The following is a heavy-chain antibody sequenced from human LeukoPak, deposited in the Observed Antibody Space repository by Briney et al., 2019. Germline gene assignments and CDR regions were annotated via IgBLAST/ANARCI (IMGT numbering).Heavy chain of an antibody. V-gene: IGHV6-1*01. J-gene: IGHJ6*02. CDR2: TYYRSKWYN. CDR3: ARDSTMYYYDSSGYSLGKYYYYYGMDV. Sequence: SQTLSLTCAISGDIVSSNSAAWNWIRQSPSRGLEWLGRTYYRSKWYNDYAVSVKSRIVINPDTSKNQFSLQLSSVTPEDTAVYYCARDSTMYYYDSSGYSLGKYYYYYGMDVWGQGTTVTVSS. D-gene: IGHD3-22*01. CDR1: GDIVSSNSAA.